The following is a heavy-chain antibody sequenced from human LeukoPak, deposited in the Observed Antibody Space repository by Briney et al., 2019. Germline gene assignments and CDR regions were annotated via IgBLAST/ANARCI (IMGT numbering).Heavy chain of an antibody. CDR1: GFTFSSYA. CDR3: ARDSSSPAALGLDAFDI. V-gene: IGHV3-30-3*01. Sequence: GGSLRLSCAASGFTFSSYAMHWVRQAPGKGLERVAVISYDGSNKYYADSVKGRFTISRDNSKNTLYLQMNSLRAEDTAVYYCARDSSSPAALGLDAFDIWGQGTMVTVSS. D-gene: IGHD2-2*01. CDR2: ISYDGSNK. J-gene: IGHJ3*02.